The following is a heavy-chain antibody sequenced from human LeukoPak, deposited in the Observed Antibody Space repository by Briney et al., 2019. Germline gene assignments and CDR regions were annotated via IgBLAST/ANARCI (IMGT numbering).Heavy chain of an antibody. Sequence: SETLSHTCAVYGGSFSGYYWSWIRQPPGKGLEWIGEINHSGSTNYNPSLKSRVTISVDTSKNQFSLKLSSVTAADTAVYYCARGRIAVAGTRDYFDYWGQGTLVTVSS. J-gene: IGHJ4*02. CDR2: INHSGST. CDR3: ARGRIAVAGTRDYFDY. V-gene: IGHV4-34*01. D-gene: IGHD6-19*01. CDR1: GGSFSGYY.